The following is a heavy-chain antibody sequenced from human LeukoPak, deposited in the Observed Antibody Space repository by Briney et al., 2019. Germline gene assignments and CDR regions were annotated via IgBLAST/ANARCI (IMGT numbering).Heavy chain of an antibody. Sequence: GGSLRLSCAASGFTVSSNYVSWVRQAPGKWLEWVSVIYSGGSTYYADSVKGRFTISRDNSKNTLYLQMNSLRAEDTAVYYCAKESSGSLRLLFDYWGQGTLVTVSS. CDR1: GFTVSSNY. CDR2: IYSGGST. V-gene: IGHV3-53*05. D-gene: IGHD1-26*01. J-gene: IGHJ4*02. CDR3: AKESSGSLRLLFDY.